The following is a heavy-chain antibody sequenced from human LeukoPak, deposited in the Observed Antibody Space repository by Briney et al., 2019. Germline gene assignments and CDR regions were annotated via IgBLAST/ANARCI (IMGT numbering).Heavy chain of an antibody. V-gene: IGHV1-18*01. Sequence: ASVNVSCKASGYTFTSYGISWVRQAPGQGLEWMGWISAYNGNTNYAQNLQGRVTMTTDTSTSTAYIERRSLRCDDTAVYYCARDYLRDVQYYYMDVWGKGTTVSVSS. J-gene: IGHJ6*03. CDR1: GYTFTSYG. D-gene: IGHD3-16*01. CDR2: ISAYNGNT. CDR3: ARDYLRDVQYYYMDV.